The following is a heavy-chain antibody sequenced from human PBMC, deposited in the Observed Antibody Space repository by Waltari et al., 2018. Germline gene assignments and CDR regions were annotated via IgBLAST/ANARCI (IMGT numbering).Heavy chain of an antibody. CDR1: GYTLTELS. J-gene: IGHJ6*02. D-gene: IGHD2-15*01. CDR2: FGPDGWET. Sequence: QVQLVQSGAEVKKPGASVKVSCKVSGYTLTELSMHWVRQAPGKGLEWMGGFGPDGWETSYAQKFQGRVTMTEDTSTDTAYMKLSSLRSEDTAVNYCATGKVAATPPSDGMDVWGQGTTVTVSS. CDR3: ATGKVAATPPSDGMDV. V-gene: IGHV1-24*01.